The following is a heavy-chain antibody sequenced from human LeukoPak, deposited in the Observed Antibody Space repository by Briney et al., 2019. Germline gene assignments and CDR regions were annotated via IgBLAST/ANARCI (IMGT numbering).Heavy chain of an antibody. CDR2: ISGSGGST. V-gene: IGHV3-23*01. Sequence: GGSLRLSCAASGFTFSSYAMSWVRQAPGKGLEWVPAISGSGGSTYYADSVKGRFTISRDNSKNTLYLQMNSLRAEDTAVYYCAKVYGSGYDWGGFDYWGQGTLVTVSS. CDR3: AKVYGSGYDWGGFDY. CDR1: GFTFSSYA. D-gene: IGHD5-12*01. J-gene: IGHJ4*02.